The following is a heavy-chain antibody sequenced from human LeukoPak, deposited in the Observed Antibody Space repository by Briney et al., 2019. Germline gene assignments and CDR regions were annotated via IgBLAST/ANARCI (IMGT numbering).Heavy chain of an antibody. J-gene: IGHJ4*02. V-gene: IGHV3-30-3*01. CDR1: GFTFSSYA. Sequence: GGSLRLSCAASGFTFSSYAMHWVRQAPGKGLEWVAVISYDGSNKYYADSVKGRFTISRDNSKNTLYLQMNSLRAEDTAVYYCARDGGQGANFDHWGQGTLVTVSS. D-gene: IGHD3-16*01. CDR2: ISYDGSNK. CDR3: ARDGGQGANFDH.